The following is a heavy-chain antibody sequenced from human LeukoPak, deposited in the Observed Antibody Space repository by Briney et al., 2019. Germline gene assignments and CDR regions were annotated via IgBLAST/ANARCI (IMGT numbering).Heavy chain of an antibody. Sequence: SETLSLTCTVSGGSISSYYWSWIRQPPGKGLEWIGYIYYSGSTNYNPSLKSRVTISVDTSKNQFSLKLSSVTAADTAVYYCARATAVAGMGARGFFDYWGRGTLVTVSS. CDR3: ARATAVAGMGARGFFDY. J-gene: IGHJ4*02. D-gene: IGHD6-19*01. CDR2: IYYSGST. CDR1: GGSISSYY. V-gene: IGHV4-59*01.